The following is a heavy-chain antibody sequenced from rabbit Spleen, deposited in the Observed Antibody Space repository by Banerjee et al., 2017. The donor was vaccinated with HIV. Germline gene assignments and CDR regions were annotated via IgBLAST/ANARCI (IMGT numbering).Heavy chain of an antibody. V-gene: IGHV1S45*01. CDR1: GFSFSSSYD. CDR2: IYTGNGNT. Sequence: QEQLVESGGGLVKPGASLTLTCTASGFSFSSSYDMCWVCQAPGKWLEWIGCIYTGNGNTYYASWAKVRFNISKSSSTTVTLQMTSLTAADTAIFFCARDAGSGDYIDVYFNLLGPGTLVTVS. CDR3: ARDAGSGDYIDVYFNL. D-gene: IGHD8-1*01. J-gene: IGHJ4*01.